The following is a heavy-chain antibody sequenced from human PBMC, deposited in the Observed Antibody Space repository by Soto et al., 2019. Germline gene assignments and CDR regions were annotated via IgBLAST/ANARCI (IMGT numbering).Heavy chain of an antibody. J-gene: IGHJ4*02. Sequence: SETLSLTCTVSGDSISRGDYYWTWIRQHPGRGLEWIGYIYYSGSSLYNPSLQSRVTLSVDTSKNQVSLKLNSVTAADTSMYSGPSLSTYGYYCFDFLRQGTQVTVSS. V-gene: IGHV4-31*03. D-gene: IGHD3-22*01. CDR3: PSLSTYGYYCFDF. CDR1: GDSISRGDYY. CDR2: IYYSGSS.